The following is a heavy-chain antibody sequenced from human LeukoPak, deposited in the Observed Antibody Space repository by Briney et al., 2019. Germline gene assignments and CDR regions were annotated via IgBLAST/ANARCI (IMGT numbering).Heavy chain of an antibody. CDR3: AKDGAAGTYYFDY. Sequence: GGSLRLSCAASGFTFSSYSMNWVRQAPGKGLEWVAVIWYGGSNKYYADYVKGRFTISGDNSKNTLYLQMNSLRAEDTAVYYCAKDGAAGTYYFDYWGQGTLVTVSS. J-gene: IGHJ4*02. CDR1: GFTFSSYS. V-gene: IGHV3-30*02. CDR2: IWYGGSNK. D-gene: IGHD1-1*01.